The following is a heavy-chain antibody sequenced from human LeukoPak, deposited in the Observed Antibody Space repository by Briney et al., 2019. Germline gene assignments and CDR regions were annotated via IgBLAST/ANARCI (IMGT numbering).Heavy chain of an antibody. V-gene: IGHV4-59*08. D-gene: IGHD1-26*01. Sequence: NPSETLSLTCTVSGGSMSSYYWSWIRQPPGKGLEWIGYIYDSGSTNYNPSLKSRVTISVDTSNNQFSLKLNSVTAADTAVYYRARHGTSGIYRRPFDIWGQGTMVTVSS. J-gene: IGHJ3*02. CDR2: IYDSGST. CDR1: GGSMSSYY. CDR3: ARHGTSGIYRRPFDI.